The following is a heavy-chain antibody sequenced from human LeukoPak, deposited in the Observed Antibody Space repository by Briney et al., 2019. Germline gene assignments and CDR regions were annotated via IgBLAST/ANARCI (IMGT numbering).Heavy chain of an antibody. CDR1: GYSFTSYW. CDR3: ASGGRYYDFWSGLFDY. V-gene: IGHV5-51*01. J-gene: IGHJ4*02. CDR2: IYPGDSDT. Sequence: GESLKISCKGSGYSFTSYWIGWVRQMPGKGLEWMGIIYPGDSDTRYSPSFQGQVTISADESISTAYLQWSSLKASDTAMYYCASGGRYYDFWSGLFDYWGQGTLVTVSS. D-gene: IGHD3-3*01.